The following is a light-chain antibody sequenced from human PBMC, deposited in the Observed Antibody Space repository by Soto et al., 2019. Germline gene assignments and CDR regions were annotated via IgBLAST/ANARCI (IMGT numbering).Light chain of an antibody. V-gene: IGLV1-40*01. J-gene: IGLJ1*01. CDR1: SSNIGAGYD. CDR3: QSYDSSLSAFYV. Sequence: QSSLTQPTSVSLAPGQRVTISCTGSSSNIGAGYDVHWYQQLPGTAPKLLIYGNSNRPSGVPDRFSGSKSGTSASLAITGLQAEDEADYYCQSYDSSLSAFYVFGTGAKVTVL. CDR2: GNS.